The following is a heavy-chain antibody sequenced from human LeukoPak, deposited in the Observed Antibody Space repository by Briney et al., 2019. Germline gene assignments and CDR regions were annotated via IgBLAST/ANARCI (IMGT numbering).Heavy chain of an antibody. V-gene: IGHV3-7*01. J-gene: IGHJ6*03. CDR1: GVTFSSYW. CDR2: IKQDGSEK. D-gene: IGHD3-10*01. Sequence: GGSLRLSCAASGVTFSSYWMSWVRQAPGKGLEWMANIKQDGSEKYYVDSVKGRFTISRDNAKNSLYLQMNSLRAEDTAVYYCARRGNYYYYYMDVWGKGTTVTVSS. CDR3: ARRGNYYYYYMDV.